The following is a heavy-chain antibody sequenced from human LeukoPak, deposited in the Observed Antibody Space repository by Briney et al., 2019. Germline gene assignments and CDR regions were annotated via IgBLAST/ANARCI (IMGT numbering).Heavy chain of an antibody. CDR1: GYTFTSYG. V-gene: IGHV1-18*01. Sequence: ASVKVSCKASGYTFTSYGISWVRQAPGQGLEWMGWISAYNGNTNYAQKLQGRVTMTTDTSTSTAYMELRSLRSDDTAVYYCARSGAYYYDSNGYYAVGYWGQGTLVTVSS. CDR3: ARSGAYYYDSNGYYAVGY. J-gene: IGHJ4*02. D-gene: IGHD3-22*01. CDR2: ISAYNGNT.